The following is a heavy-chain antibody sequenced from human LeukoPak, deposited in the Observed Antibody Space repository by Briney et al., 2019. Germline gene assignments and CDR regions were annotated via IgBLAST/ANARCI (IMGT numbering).Heavy chain of an antibody. Sequence: PSETLSLTCAVYGGSFSGYYWSWIRQPPGKGLEWIGEINHSGSTNYNPSLKSRVTISVDTSNNQFSLKLNSVTAADTAVYYCARLPLTPVPSGGMLANFFDPWGQGILVTVSS. V-gene: IGHV4-34*01. D-gene: IGHD4-17*01. CDR2: INHSGST. J-gene: IGHJ5*02. CDR3: ARLPLTPVPSGGMLANFFDP. CDR1: GGSFSGYY.